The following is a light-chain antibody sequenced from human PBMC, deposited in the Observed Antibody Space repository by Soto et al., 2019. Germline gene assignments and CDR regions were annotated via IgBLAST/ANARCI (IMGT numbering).Light chain of an antibody. Sequence: QSVLTQPASVSGSPGQSITISCTGTSSDVGSYNLVSWYQQHPGEAPKLMIYGGTKRPSGVSNRFSGSKSGNTASLTISGLQAEDEADYYCCSYAGITTYYVFGTGXKVTVL. CDR1: SSDVGSYNL. J-gene: IGLJ1*01. V-gene: IGLV2-23*01. CDR2: GGT. CDR3: CSYAGITTYYV.